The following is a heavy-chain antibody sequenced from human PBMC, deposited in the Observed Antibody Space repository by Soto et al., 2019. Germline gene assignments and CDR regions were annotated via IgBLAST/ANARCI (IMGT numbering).Heavy chain of an antibody. D-gene: IGHD3-10*01. CDR2: IYYSGST. Sequence: QLQLQESGPGLVKPSETLSLTCTVSGGSISSSSYYWGWIRQPPGNGLEWIGSIYYSGSTYYNPSPKSRGTIPVATSKNQFSLKLTSVTAADTAVYYCASLPDWGSGNRWGKGNLVTVSS. CDR3: ASLPDWGSGNR. V-gene: IGHV4-39*01. J-gene: IGHJ4*02. CDR1: GGSISSSSYY.